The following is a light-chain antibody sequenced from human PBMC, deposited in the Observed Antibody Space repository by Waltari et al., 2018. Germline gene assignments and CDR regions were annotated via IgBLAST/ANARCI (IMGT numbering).Light chain of an antibody. Sequence: DLQMTQSPSTVSASVRARVTIPCRASQDISSWLAWYQQKPERAPKLLIYKATKASTLERWVPPRFSGSGSGTEFTLTINSLQPDDFATYYCQQFDTYPWTFGQGTKVEIK. CDR2: KAS. CDR3: QQFDTYPWT. V-gene: IGKV1-5*03. CDR1: QDISSW. J-gene: IGKJ1*01.